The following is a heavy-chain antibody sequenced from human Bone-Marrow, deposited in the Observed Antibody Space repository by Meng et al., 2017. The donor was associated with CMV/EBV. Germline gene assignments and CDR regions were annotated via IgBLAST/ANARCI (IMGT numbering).Heavy chain of an antibody. CDR1: GFTFSSYW. D-gene: IGHD6-13*01. Sequence: GESLKISCAASGFTFSSYWMHWVRQAPGKGLVWVSRINSDGSNTSYADSVKGRFTISRDNAKNTLYLQMNSLRAEDTAVYYCARDPRDYSSSWLYYYYGMDVWGQGPTDTVSS. V-gene: IGHV3-74*01. CDR2: INSDGSNT. J-gene: IGHJ6*02. CDR3: ARDPRDYSSSWLYYYYGMDV.